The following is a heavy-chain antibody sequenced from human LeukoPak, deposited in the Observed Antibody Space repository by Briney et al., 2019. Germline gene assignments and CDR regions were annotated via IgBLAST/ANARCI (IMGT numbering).Heavy chain of an antibody. Sequence: SETLSLTCTVSGGSISSSSYSWGWIRQPPGKGLEWIGTIYYSGSTYYNPSLKSRVTISEVTSKNQFSLNLSSVTAADTAVYYCARYASSGYYRYYFDYWGQGTLVTVSS. D-gene: IGHD3-22*01. CDR2: IYYSGST. J-gene: IGHJ4*02. CDR1: GGSISSSSYS. V-gene: IGHV4-39*01. CDR3: ARYASSGYYRYYFDY.